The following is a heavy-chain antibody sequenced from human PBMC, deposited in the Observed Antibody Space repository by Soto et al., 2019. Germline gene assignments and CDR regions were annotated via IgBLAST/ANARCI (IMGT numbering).Heavy chain of an antibody. J-gene: IGHJ2*01. D-gene: IGHD3-22*01. Sequence: EVQLVESGGGLVQPGGSLRLSCAASGFTFSSYWMSWVRQAPGKGLEWVANIKQDGSEKYYVDSVKGRFTISSDNAKNALYMQMNSLRAEDTAVYYCARPGLVVVITSDWYFDLWGRGTLVTVSS. CDR3: ARPGLVVVITSDWYFDL. V-gene: IGHV3-7*01. CDR1: GFTFSSYW. CDR2: IKQDGSEK.